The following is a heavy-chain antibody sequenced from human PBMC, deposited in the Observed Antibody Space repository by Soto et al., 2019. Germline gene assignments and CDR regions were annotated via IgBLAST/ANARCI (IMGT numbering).Heavy chain of an antibody. V-gene: IGHV3-33*08. CDR1: GFTFSSYG. CDR3: AREGCSSTSCYDSWFDP. CDR2: IWYDGSNK. J-gene: IGHJ5*02. Sequence: GGSLRLSCAASGFTFSSYGMHWVRQAPGKGLERVAVIWYDGSNKYYADSVKGRFTISRDNSKNTLYLQMNSLRAEDTAVYYCAREGCSSTSCYDSWFDPWGQGTLVTVSS. D-gene: IGHD2-2*01.